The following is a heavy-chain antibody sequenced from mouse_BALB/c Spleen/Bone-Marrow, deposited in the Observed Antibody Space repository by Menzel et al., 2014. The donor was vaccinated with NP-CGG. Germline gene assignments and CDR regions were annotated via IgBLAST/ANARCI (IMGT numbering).Heavy chain of an antibody. V-gene: IGHV14-3*02. J-gene: IGHJ1*01. CDR1: GFNIKDTY. CDR2: IDPANGNT. CDR3: ATMITDWYFDV. Sequence: EVKLMESGAELVKPGASVKLSCTASGFNIKDTYMHWVKQRPEQGLEWIGRIDPANGNTKYDPKFQGKATITADTSSNTAYLQLRSLTSEDTAVYYCATMITDWYFDVWGAGTTVTVSS. D-gene: IGHD2-4*01.